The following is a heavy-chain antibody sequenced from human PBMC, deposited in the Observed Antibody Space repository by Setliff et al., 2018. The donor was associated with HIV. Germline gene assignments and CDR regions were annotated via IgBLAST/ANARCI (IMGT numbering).Heavy chain of an antibody. CDR2: VIPIFGTA. CDR3: AKGGYYDSAGYYYYYLYYLDE. V-gene: IGHV1-69*13. D-gene: IGHD3-22*01. J-gene: IGHJ6*03. Sequence: ASVKVSCQASGDTFNSYAISWVRQAPGQGLEWMGGVIPIFGTANCAQKFQGRVTITADESTSTAYMELSSLRSEDTAVYYCAKGGYYDSAGYYYYYLYYLDEWGKGTTVTV. CDR1: GDTFNSYA.